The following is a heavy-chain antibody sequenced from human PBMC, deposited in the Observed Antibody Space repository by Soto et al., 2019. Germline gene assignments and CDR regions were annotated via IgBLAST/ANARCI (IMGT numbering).Heavy chain of an antibody. CDR3: ARVKDYVFGSVYFMWLDP. V-gene: IGHV4-30-2*05. CDR2: IYHSGST. CDR1: GGSISSGGYS. J-gene: IGHJ5*02. D-gene: IGHD3-3*01. Sequence: PSETLSLTCAVSGGSISSGGYSWSWIRQPPGKGLEWIGYIYHSGSTYYNPSLKSRVTISVDTSKNQFSLKLSSVTAADTAVYYCARVKDYVFGSVYFMWLDPGGQETLVTVSS.